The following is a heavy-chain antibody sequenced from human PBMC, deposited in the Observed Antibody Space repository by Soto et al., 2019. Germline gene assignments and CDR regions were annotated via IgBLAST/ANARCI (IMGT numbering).Heavy chain of an antibody. CDR3: AKYTSNYYFYNYMDV. J-gene: IGHJ6*03. Sequence: GGSLRLSCAASGFTFSSYAMSWVRQAPGKGLEWVSAISGSGGSTYYADSVKGRFTISRDNSKNTLYLQMNSLRAEDTAIYYCAKYTSNYYFYNYMDVWGKGTTVTVSS. CDR2: ISGSGGST. CDR1: GFTFSSYA. V-gene: IGHV3-23*01.